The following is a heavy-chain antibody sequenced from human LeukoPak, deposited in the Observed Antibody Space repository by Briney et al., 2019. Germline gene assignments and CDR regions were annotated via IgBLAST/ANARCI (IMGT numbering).Heavy chain of an antibody. CDR1: GGSISSYF. CDR2: IHSGTT. CDR3: ARERTYCSSTSCYDLPLPFDY. J-gene: IGHJ4*02. V-gene: IGHV4-4*07. Sequence: SETLSLTCSVSGGSISSYFLSWIRQPAGKGLEWIGRIHSGTTTYNPSLKSRVTMSLDTSKNQVSLKLSSVTAADTAVYYCARERTYCSSTSCYDLPLPFDYWGQGTLVTVSS. D-gene: IGHD2-2*01.